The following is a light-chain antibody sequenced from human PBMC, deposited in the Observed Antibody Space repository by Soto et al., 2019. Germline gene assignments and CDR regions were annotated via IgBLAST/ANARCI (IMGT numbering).Light chain of an antibody. CDR1: QSVSSN. V-gene: IGKV3-15*01. CDR3: QQYGSSPTWT. Sequence: EIVMTQSPATLSVSPGERATLSCRASQSVSSNLAWYQQKPGQAPRLLIYGASTRATGIPARFSGSGSGTDFTLTISRLEPDDSAVYYCQQYGSSPTWTFGQGTKVDIK. CDR2: GAS. J-gene: IGKJ1*01.